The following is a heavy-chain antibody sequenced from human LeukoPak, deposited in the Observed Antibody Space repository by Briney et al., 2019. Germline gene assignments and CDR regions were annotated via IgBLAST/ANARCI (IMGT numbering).Heavy chain of an antibody. CDR2: ISGGGGST. CDR1: GFTFSSYA. J-gene: IGHJ4*02. CDR3: ARTGWLQSDPFDS. V-gene: IGHV3-23*01. Sequence: QPGGSLRLSCAASGFTFSSYAMSWVRQAPGKGLEWVSAISGGGGSTYYADSVKGRFTISRDNSKNTLYLQMNSLRAEDTAVYYCARTGWLQSDPFDSWGQGTLVTVSS. D-gene: IGHD5-24*01.